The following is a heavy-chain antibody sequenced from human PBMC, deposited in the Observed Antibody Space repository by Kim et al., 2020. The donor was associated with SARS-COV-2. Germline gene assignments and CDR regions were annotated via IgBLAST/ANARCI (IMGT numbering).Heavy chain of an antibody. CDR1: GFTFRSYN. J-gene: IGHJ6*02. CDR2: ISGSSSTI. Sequence: GGSLRLSCAVSGFTFRSYNMNWVRQAPGKGLEWISYISGSSSTIYYADSVKGRFTISRDNANNSLFLQMNGLRAEDSAVYYCARDADHLYASGGYYPHYYGMDVWGQGTTVTVSS. D-gene: IGHD3-22*01. V-gene: IGHV3-48*04. CDR3: ARDADHLYASGGYYPHYYGMDV.